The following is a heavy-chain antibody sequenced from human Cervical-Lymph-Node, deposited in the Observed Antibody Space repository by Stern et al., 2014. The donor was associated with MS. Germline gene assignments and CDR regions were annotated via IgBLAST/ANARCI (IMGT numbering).Heavy chain of an antibody. Sequence: QVQLGQSGAEVKRPGVSVKVSCRASGYVFTSYEINWVRQATGQGLEWMGWMNPKSGNTGYAQKIQGRVNLTRNISTNTIYIEMSSLRSEDTAVYYCARGRCSSDSCYDYYGLDVWGQGTAVTVSS. V-gene: IGHV1-8*01. CDR2: MNPKSGNT. J-gene: IGHJ6*02. CDR3: ARGRCSSDSCYDYYGLDV. CDR1: GYVFTSYE. D-gene: IGHD2-15*01.